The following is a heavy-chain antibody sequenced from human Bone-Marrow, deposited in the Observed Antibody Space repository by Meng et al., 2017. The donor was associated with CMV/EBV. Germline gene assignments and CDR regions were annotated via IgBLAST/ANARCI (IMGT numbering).Heavy chain of an antibody. D-gene: IGHD2-15*01. CDR3: ARGGFVVVVAATPSVWFDP. Sequence: ASVKVSCKASGYTFTGYYMHWVRQAPGQGLEWMGWINPNSGGTNYAQKFQGRVTMTRDTSISTAYMELSRLRSDDTAVYYCARGGFVVVVAATPSVWFDPWGQGTRVTGYS. CDR1: GYTFTGYY. J-gene: IGHJ5*02. CDR2: INPNSGGT. V-gene: IGHV1-2*02.